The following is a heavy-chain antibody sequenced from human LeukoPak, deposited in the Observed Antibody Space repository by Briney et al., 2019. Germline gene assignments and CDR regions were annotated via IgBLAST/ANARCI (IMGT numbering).Heavy chain of an antibody. D-gene: IGHD2-2*01. J-gene: IGHJ5*02. CDR1: GYTFTGYY. CDR2: INPNSGGT. V-gene: IGHV1-2*02. Sequence: GASVKVSCKASGYTFTGYYMHWVRQAPGQGLEWMGWINPNSGGTNYAQKFQGRVTMTRDTSISTAYMELSRLSSDDTAVYYCARGIRIVVVPAATTNWFDPWGQGTLVTVSS. CDR3: ARGIRIVVVPAATTNWFDP.